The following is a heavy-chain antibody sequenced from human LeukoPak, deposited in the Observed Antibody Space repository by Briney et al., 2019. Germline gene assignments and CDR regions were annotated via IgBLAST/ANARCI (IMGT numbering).Heavy chain of an antibody. CDR3: AKIDYYYDSSGHPADAFDI. D-gene: IGHD3-22*01. CDR1: GFTFSSYG. J-gene: IGHJ3*02. Sequence: GGSLRLSCAASGFTFSSYGMSWVRQAPGKGLEWVSAISGSGGSTYYADSVKGRFTISRDNSKNTLYLQMNSLRAEDTAVYYCAKIDYYYDSSGHPADAFDIWGQGTMVTVSS. V-gene: IGHV3-23*01. CDR2: ISGSGGST.